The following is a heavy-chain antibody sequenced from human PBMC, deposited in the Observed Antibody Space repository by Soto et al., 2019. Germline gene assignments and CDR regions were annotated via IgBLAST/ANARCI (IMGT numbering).Heavy chain of an antibody. CDR3: ARGAVFGLGDS. V-gene: IGHV3-23*01. D-gene: IGHD3-10*01. Sequence: GGSLRLSCAVSGFTFSSYAMNWFRQAPGKGLEWVSTITGSGDTTYYADSLKGRFTISRDNSKNTLFLQMNSLRADDAAVYYCARGAVFGLGDSWGQGTLVTVSS. CDR2: ITGSGDTT. CDR1: GFTFSSYA. J-gene: IGHJ4*02.